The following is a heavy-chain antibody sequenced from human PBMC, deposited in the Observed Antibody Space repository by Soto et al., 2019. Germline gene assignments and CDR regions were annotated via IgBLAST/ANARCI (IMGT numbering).Heavy chain of an antibody. V-gene: IGHV1-69*13. Sequence: SVKVCCKASGGTFSSYSISWVRQAPGQGLEWMGGIIPIFGTANYAQKFQGRVTITADESTSTAYMELSSLRSEDTAVYYCARDSWREKFTNYYYYYYGMDVWGQGTTVTVSS. CDR1: GGTFSSYS. D-gene: IGHD3-3*01. J-gene: IGHJ6*02. CDR2: IIPIFGTA. CDR3: ARDSWREKFTNYYYYYYGMDV.